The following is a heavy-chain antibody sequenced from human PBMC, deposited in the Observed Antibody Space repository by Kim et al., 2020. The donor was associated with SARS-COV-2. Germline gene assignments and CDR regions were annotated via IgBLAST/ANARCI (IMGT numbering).Heavy chain of an antibody. Sequence: YAPKFQGRITITADKTTSTAYMELSSLRSEDTAVYYCARVGYYGSGKVDVWGKGTTVTVSS. J-gene: IGHJ6*04. CDR3: ARVGYYGSGKVDV. V-gene: IGHV1-69*04. D-gene: IGHD3-10*01.